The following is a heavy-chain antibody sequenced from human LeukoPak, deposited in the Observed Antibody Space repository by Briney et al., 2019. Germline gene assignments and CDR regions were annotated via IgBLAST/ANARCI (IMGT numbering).Heavy chain of an antibody. V-gene: IGHV1-2*02. CDR2: INPNSGGT. CDR3: ARDRNDLTNWFDP. Sequence: ASVEVSCKASGYTFTGYYMHWVRQAPGQGLEWMGWINPNSGGTNYAQKFQGRVTMTRDTSISTAYMELSRLRSDDTAVYYCARDRNDLTNWFDPWGQGTLVTVSS. D-gene: IGHD2-21*02. J-gene: IGHJ5*02. CDR1: GYTFTGYY.